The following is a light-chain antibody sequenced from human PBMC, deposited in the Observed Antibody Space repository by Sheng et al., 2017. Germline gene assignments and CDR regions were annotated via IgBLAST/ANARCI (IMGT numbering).Light chain of an antibody. V-gene: IGLV2-14*03. CDR1: SSDVGGYNY. CDR3: SSDAGSNNVV. CDR2: DVS. Sequence: QSALTQPASVSGSPGQSITISCTGTSSDVGGYNYVSWYQQHPGKAPKLMMSDVSNRPSGVSNRFSGSKSGNTASLTVSGLQAEDEADYYCSSDAGSNNVVFGGGTKLTVL. J-gene: IGLJ2*01.